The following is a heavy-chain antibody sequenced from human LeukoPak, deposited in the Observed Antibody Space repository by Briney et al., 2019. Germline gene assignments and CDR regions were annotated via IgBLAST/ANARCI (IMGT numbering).Heavy chain of an antibody. V-gene: IGHV4-39*01. J-gene: IGHJ5*02. CDR2: IFYSGST. CDR1: SGSISTSNYY. Sequence: PSETLSLTCTVSSGSISTSNYYWGWVRQPPGKALEWIGNIFYSGSTYYSPSLKSRVTISLDTSKNQFSLKLSSVTAADTAVYYCARPLVVPAAMPWSFVGWFDPWGQGTLVTVSS. CDR3: ARPLVVPAAMPWSFVGWFDP. D-gene: IGHD2-2*01.